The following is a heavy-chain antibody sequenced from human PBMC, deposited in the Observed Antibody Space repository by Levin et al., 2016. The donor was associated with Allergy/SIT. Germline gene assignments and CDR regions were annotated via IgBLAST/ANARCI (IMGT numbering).Heavy chain of an antibody. CDR3: VKEMTTVPNYHGLDV. Sequence: GESLKISCAASGFTVSSNYMSWVRQAPGKGLEWVSVIYAGGGTYYADSVRGRFTISRDNSKNTLYLQMDSLRAADTAVYYCVKEMTTVPNYHGLDVWGQGTTVTVSS. CDR1: GFTVSSNY. V-gene: IGHV3-53*01. CDR2: IYAGGGT. D-gene: IGHD4-11*01. J-gene: IGHJ6*02.